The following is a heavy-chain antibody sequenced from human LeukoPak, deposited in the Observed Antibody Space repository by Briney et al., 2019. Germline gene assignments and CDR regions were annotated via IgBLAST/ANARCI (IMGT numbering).Heavy chain of an antibody. J-gene: IGHJ3*02. Sequence: GGSLRLSCAASGFTFRSYWMHWVRQPPGEGLVWVSYIITDGSSTSYADSVKGRFTISRDNAKNTLYLQMNSLRADDTAVYYCARGFHDAFDIWGQGTMVTVST. V-gene: IGHV3-74*01. CDR1: GFTFRSYW. CDR3: ARGFHDAFDI. CDR2: IITDGSST.